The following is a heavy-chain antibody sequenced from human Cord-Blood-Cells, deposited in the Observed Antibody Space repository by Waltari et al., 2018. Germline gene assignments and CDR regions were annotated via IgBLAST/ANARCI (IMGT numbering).Heavy chain of an antibody. CDR3: ARGVTITMIVVVIHYGMDV. Sequence: QVQLQQWGAGLLKPSETLSLTCAVYGGSFSGYYWSWIRQPSGKGLEWIGEINHSGSTNYNPSLKSRVTISVDTSKNQFSLKLSSVTAADTAVYYCARGVTITMIVVVIHYGMDVWGQGTTVTVSS. CDR1: GGSFSGYY. V-gene: IGHV4-34*01. D-gene: IGHD3-22*01. J-gene: IGHJ6*02. CDR2: INHSGST.